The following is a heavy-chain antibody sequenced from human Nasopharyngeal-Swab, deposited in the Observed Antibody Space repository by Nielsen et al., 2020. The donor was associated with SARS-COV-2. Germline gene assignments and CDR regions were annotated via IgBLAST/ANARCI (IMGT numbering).Heavy chain of an antibody. CDR2: IIHSGST. CDR3: ARISGWYWLDP. V-gene: IGHV4-34*12. D-gene: IGHD6-19*01. Sequence: SETLSLTCAVYGGSFSGYSWIWVRQPPGKGPEWIGQIIHSGSTNYNPSLKSRVTISADTSKNQLSLKVNSVTAADTAVYYCARISGWYWLDPWGQGTLVTVSS. J-gene: IGHJ5*02. CDR1: GGSFSGYS.